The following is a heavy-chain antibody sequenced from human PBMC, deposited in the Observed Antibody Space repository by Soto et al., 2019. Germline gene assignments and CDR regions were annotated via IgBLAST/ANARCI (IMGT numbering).Heavy chain of an antibody. Sequence: QVQLVESGGGVVQPGRSLRLSCAASGFTFSSYAMHWVRQAPGKGLEWVAVISYDGSNKYYADSVKGRFTISRDNSKNTLYLQMNSLRAEDTAVYYCACSDNYYDSSGYLFDPWGQGTLVTVSS. D-gene: IGHD3-22*01. CDR2: ISYDGSNK. CDR3: ACSDNYYDSSGYLFDP. CDR1: GFTFSSYA. V-gene: IGHV3-30-3*01. J-gene: IGHJ5*02.